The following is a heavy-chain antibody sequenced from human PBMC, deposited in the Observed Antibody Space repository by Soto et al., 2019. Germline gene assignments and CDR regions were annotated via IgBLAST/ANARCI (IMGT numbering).Heavy chain of an antibody. J-gene: IGHJ3*02. CDR2: IIPIFGTA. Sequence: QVQLLQSGAEVNKPGSAVKVSCKASGVTFSSYAISWVRQAPGQGLEWMGGIIPIFGTANYAPKCQGRVTITADESTSTAYMELSSLRSEDTAVYYCARVLKGYYDSSGYAFYIWGQGTMVNVSS. CDR1: GVTFSSYA. V-gene: IGHV1-69*01. D-gene: IGHD3-22*01. CDR3: ARVLKGYYDSSGYAFYI.